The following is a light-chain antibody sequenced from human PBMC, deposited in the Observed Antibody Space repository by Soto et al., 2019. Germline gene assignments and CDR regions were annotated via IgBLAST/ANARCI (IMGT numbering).Light chain of an antibody. V-gene: IGKV3-20*01. CDR2: SAS. CDR3: LQPSTFPRT. Sequence: EIVLTQSPGTLSLSPVERATLSCRASQSIGSTSLAWFQQKPGQAPRLLIFSASSRTTGIPDRFSGSGSGTHFTLTISGLQPEDLATYFCLQPSTFPRTFGQGTKVDI. J-gene: IGKJ1*01. CDR1: QSIGSTS.